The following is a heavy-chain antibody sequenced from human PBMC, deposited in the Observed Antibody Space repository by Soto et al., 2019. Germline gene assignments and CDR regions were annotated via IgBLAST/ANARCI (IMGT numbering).Heavy chain of an antibody. CDR3: ARVDGGSYFYYYYGMDV. D-gene: IGHD1-26*01. CDR2: ISYDGSNK. J-gene: IGHJ6*02. Sequence: PGGSLRLSCAASGFTFSSYAMHWVRQAPGKGLEWVAVISYDGSNKYYADSVKGRFTISRDNSKNTLYLQMNSLRAEDTAVYYCARVDGGSYFYYYYGMDVWGQGTTVTAP. CDR1: GFTFSSYA. V-gene: IGHV3-30-3*01.